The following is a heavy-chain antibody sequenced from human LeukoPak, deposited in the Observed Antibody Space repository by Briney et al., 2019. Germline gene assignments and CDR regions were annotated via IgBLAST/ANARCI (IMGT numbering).Heavy chain of an antibody. CDR1: GGSISSGGYY. CDR2: IYTSGST. J-gene: IGHJ5*02. D-gene: IGHD3-3*01. V-gene: IGHV4-61*02. CDR3: ARDVTIFGVERYNWFDP. Sequence: PSETLSLTCTVSGGSISSGGYYWSWIRQPAGKGLEWIGRIYTSGSTNYNPTLKSRVTISVDTSKNQFSLKLSSVTAADTAVYYCARDVTIFGVERYNWFDPWGQGTLVTVSS.